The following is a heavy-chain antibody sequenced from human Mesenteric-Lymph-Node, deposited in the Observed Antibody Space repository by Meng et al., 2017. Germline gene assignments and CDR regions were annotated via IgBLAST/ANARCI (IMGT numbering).Heavy chain of an antibody. CDR3: ARDNSSGYYGN. V-gene: IGHV4-31*11. D-gene: IGHD3-22*01. CDR2: IYYSGST. Sequence: VQLQQSGPGLVKPSPALSLTCAFSGGSISSGGYYWSWIRQHPGKGLEWIGYIYYSGSTYSNPSLKSRVTISVDTSKNQFSLKLSSVTAADTAVYYCARDNSSGYYGNWGQGTLVTVSS. J-gene: IGHJ1*01. CDR1: GGSISSGGYY.